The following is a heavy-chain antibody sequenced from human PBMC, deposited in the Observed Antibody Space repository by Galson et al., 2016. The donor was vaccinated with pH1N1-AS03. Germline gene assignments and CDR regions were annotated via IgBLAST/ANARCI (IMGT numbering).Heavy chain of an antibody. CDR3: AKDVLSWAFDH. V-gene: IGHV3-23*01. CDR1: GFAVRANS. D-gene: IGHD1-26*01. J-gene: IGHJ4*02. Sequence: SLRLSCAASGFAVRANSMSWVRQAPGKGLEWVSAIDGGRENTNHADSVKGRFTISRDMSKNTLYLQMNSLSPEDTAVYYCAKDVLSWAFDHWGQGALVTVSS. CDR2: IDGGRENT.